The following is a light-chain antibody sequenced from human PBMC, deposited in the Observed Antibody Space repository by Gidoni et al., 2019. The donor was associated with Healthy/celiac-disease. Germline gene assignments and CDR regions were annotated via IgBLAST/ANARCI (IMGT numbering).Light chain of an antibody. J-gene: IGLJ1*01. Sequence: QSALTQPASVSGSPGQSITIPCTGTSSDVGGYNYVSWYQQHPGKAPKLMIYDVSNQPSGVSNRFSGSKSGNTASLTISGLQAEDEADYYCSSYTSSSTLEVFGTGTKVTVL. CDR2: DVS. CDR3: SSYTSSSTLEV. CDR1: SSDVGGYNY. V-gene: IGLV2-14*01.